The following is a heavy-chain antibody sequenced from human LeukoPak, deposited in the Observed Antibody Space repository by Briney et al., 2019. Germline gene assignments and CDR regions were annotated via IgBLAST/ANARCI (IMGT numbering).Heavy chain of an antibody. D-gene: IGHD6-13*01. V-gene: IGHV4-59*01. CDR2: IYYSGST. CDR3: ARASSWYPTTYSLDY. J-gene: IGHJ4*01. Sequence: SETLSLTCTVSGGSISSYYWSWIRQPPGKGLEWIGYIYYSGSTNYNPSLKSRVTISVDTSKNQFSLKLSSVTAADTAVYYCARASSWYPTTYSLDYWGQEPWSPSPQ. CDR1: GGSISSYY.